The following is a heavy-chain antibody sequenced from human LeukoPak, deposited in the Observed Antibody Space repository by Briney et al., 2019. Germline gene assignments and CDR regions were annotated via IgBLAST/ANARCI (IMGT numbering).Heavy chain of an antibody. CDR3: ARGSPYFYGTDLDY. CDR2: VSYDGSDK. CDR1: GITFSRYG. V-gene: IGHV3-30*03. Sequence: GRSLRLSCAASGITFSRYGMHWVRQAPGKGLEWVAVVSYDGSDKNYIESVKGRFIISRDNANNTLYLQMSSLRAEDTAVYYCARGSPYFYGTDLDYWGQGTLVTVSS. J-gene: IGHJ4*02. D-gene: IGHD3-10*01.